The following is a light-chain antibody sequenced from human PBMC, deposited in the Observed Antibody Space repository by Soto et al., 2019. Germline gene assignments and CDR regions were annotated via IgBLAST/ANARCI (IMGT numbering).Light chain of an antibody. CDR1: QSVTSGY. Sequence: EIVLTQSPDTLSLSPGERATLSCRASQSVTSGYLAWYQQEPSQPPRLLIYTVSRRATGIPDRFSGSGSGTDFTLSINRLEPDDFAVYYCQQYDTFPYTFGQGT. J-gene: IGKJ2*01. CDR2: TVS. V-gene: IGKV3-20*01. CDR3: QQYDTFPYT.